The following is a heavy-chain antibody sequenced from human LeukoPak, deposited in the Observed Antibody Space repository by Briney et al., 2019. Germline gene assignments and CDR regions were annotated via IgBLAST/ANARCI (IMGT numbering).Heavy chain of an antibody. V-gene: IGHV3-30*18. D-gene: IGHD6-13*01. Sequence: PGGSLRLSCAASGFTFSSYGMHWVRQAPGKGLEWVAVISYDGSNKYYADSVKGRFTISRDNSKNTLYLQMNSLRAEDTAVYYCAKEVAAAVFDPWGQGTLVTVSS. CDR1: GFTFSSYG. CDR3: AKEVAAAVFDP. CDR2: ISYDGSNK. J-gene: IGHJ5*02.